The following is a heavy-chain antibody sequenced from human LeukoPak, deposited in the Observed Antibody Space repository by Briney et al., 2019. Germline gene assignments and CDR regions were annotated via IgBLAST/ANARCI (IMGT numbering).Heavy chain of an antibody. J-gene: IGHJ4*02. CDR3: ARAVYDYVWGSYRYYYFDY. V-gene: IGHV1-69*01. Sequence: SVKVSCKASGGTLSSYAISWVRQAPGQGLEWMGGIIPIFGTANYAQKFQGRVTITADESTSTAYMELSSLRSEDTAVYYCARAVYDYVWGSYRYYYFDYWGQGTLVTVSS. D-gene: IGHD3-16*02. CDR1: GGTLSSYA. CDR2: IIPIFGTA.